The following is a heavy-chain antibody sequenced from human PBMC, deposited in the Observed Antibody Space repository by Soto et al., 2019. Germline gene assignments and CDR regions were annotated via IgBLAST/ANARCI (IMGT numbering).Heavy chain of an antibody. D-gene: IGHD1-26*01. V-gene: IGHV3-30*18. CDR1: GFTFSSYG. Sequence: QVQLVESGGGVVQPGRSLRLSCAASGFTFSSYGMHWVRQAPGKGLEWVAVISYDGSNKYYADSVKGRFTISRENSKNTLYLQMNSLRAEDTAVYYCAKDWAGWELRPYSGMDVWGQGTTVTVSS. CDR3: AKDWAGWELRPYSGMDV. CDR2: ISYDGSNK. J-gene: IGHJ6*02.